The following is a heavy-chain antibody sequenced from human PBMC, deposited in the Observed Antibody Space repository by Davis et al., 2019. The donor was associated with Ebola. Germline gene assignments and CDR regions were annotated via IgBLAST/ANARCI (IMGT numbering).Heavy chain of an antibody. CDR3: VSQREGN. D-gene: IGHD1-26*01. CDR2: IYIDGGYT. J-gene: IGHJ4*02. V-gene: IGHV3-74*03. CDR1: GFTFSSYW. Sequence: PGGSLRLSCAASGFTFSSYWMHWVRQAPGKGLVWVSRIYIDGGYTTYADSVKGRFTISRDNSKNTVYLQMNSLRTEDTAVYYCVSQREGNWGQGTLVTVSS.